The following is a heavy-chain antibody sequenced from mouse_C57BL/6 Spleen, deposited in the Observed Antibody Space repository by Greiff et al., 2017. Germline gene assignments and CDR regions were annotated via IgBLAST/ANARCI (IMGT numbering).Heavy chain of an antibody. CDR3: ARSVYGYPYYFDY. CDR2: IYPGDGDT. D-gene: IGHD2-2*01. Sequence: QVQLQQSGPELVKPGASVKISCKASGYAFSSSWMNWVKQRPGKGLEWIGRIYPGDGDTNYNGKFKGKATLTADKSSSTAYMQLSSLTSEDSAVYFCARSVYGYPYYFDYWGQGTTLTVSS. V-gene: IGHV1-82*01. J-gene: IGHJ2*01. CDR1: GYAFSSSW.